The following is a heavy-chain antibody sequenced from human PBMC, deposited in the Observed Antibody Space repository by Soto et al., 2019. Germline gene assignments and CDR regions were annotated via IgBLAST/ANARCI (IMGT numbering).Heavy chain of an antibody. V-gene: IGHV4-39*01. CDR2: IYYSGST. D-gene: IGHD6-19*01. CDR3: ARQGAVAGFDWFDP. J-gene: IGHJ5*02. CDR1: GGSISSSSYY. Sequence: SETLSLTCTVSGGSISSSSYYWGWTRQPPGKGLEWIGSIYYSGSTYYNPSLKSRVTISVDTSKNQFSLKLSSVTAADTAVYYCARQGAVAGFDWFDPWGQGTLVTVSS.